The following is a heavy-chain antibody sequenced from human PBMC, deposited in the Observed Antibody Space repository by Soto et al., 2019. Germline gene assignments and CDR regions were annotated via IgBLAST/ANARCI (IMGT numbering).Heavy chain of an antibody. Sequence: GGSLRLSCAASGFKFSNYAMSGVRQAPGKGLEWGSLISATGGGTYYADSVKGRFTISRDNSHNTLYLQVHSLTAEDTAVYYCAKDRRAGGNSAFYFDFWGQGAQVTVSS. J-gene: IGHJ4*02. CDR2: ISATGGGT. CDR1: GFKFSNYA. D-gene: IGHD3-16*01. CDR3: AKDRRAGGNSAFYFDF. V-gene: IGHV3-23*01.